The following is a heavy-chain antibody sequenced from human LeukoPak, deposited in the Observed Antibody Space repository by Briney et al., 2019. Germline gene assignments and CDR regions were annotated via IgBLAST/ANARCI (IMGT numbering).Heavy chain of an antibody. CDR3: SRSPEYSSSSPIYDP. D-gene: IGHD6-6*01. Sequence: ASVKVSCKASGYTFTSYDINWVRQATGQGREWMGWMNPNSGNTGYAQKFQGRVTITSNPSISTAYMELSSLRSEDTAVYYCSRSPEYSSSSPIYDPWGQGTLDTVSS. CDR2: MNPNSGNT. J-gene: IGHJ5*02. CDR1: GYTFTSYD. V-gene: IGHV1-8*03.